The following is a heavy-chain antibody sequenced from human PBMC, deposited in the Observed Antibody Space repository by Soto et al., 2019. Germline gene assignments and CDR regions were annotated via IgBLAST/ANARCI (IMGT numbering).Heavy chain of an antibody. V-gene: IGHV1-8*01. CDR3: GRDRYYDILTGYPYFDP. D-gene: IGHD3-9*01. CDR1: GYTFTSYD. J-gene: IGHJ5*02. CDR2: MNPNSGNT. Sequence: ASVKVSCKASGYTFTSYDINWVRQATGQGLEWMGWMNPNSGNTGYAQKFQGRVTMTRNTSISTAYMELSSLRSEDTAVYYCGRDRYYDILTGYPYFDPWGQGTLVTVSS.